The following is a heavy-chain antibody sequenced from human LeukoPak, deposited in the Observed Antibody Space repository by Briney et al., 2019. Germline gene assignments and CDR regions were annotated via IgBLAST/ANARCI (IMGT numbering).Heavy chain of an antibody. D-gene: IGHD6-13*01. CDR3: VREQAGLDY. Sequence: SQTLSLTSAISGDSVSSNSGAWNWIRQSPSRGLEWLGRAYYRSKWYNDYAESVKSRINIKPDTSRNQFSLQLNSVTPEDTAVYYCVREQAGLDYWGQGTLVTVSS. CDR1: GDSVSSNSGA. V-gene: IGHV6-1*01. J-gene: IGHJ4*02. CDR2: AYYRSKWYN.